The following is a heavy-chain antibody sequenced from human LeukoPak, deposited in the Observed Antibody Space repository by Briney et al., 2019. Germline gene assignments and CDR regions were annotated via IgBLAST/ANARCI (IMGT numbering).Heavy chain of an antibody. V-gene: IGHV4-59*01. CDR3: TRGAGWLIDY. J-gene: IGHJ4*02. Sequence: SETLSLTCTVSGGSISSYYWSWIRQPPGKGQEWIGYIHNSGTSTYNLSLKSRVTISADTSKNQFSLKLNSMTTADTAVYYCTRGAGWLIDYWGQGILVTVSS. CDR2: IHNSGTS. D-gene: IGHD3-16*01. CDR1: GGSISSYY.